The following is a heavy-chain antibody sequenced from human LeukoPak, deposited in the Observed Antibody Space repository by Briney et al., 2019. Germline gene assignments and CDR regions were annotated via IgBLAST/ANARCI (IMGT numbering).Heavy chain of an antibody. V-gene: IGHV3-21*01. Sequence: GGPLRLSCAASGFTFSIYTMNGVRQSPGKGLEWVSSFSSSSNYIYYADSVKGRFTISRDNAKNSLYLQMNSLRAEDTAVYYCARDYDGSGYFGYWGQGTLVTVSS. CDR3: ARDYDGSGYFGY. J-gene: IGHJ4*02. CDR2: FSSSSNYI. D-gene: IGHD3-22*01. CDR1: GFTFSIYT.